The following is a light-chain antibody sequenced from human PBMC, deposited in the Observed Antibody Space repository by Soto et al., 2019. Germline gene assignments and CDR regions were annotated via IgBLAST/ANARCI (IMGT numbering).Light chain of an antibody. CDR2: DVS. J-gene: IGKJ2*01. Sequence: EIVLTQSPATLSLSPGERATLSCRASQSVRTYLTWYQQKPGQAPRVLIYDVSNRATGIPARFSGSGSGTDFTLTISSLDPEDFAVYYCHHRSNWPYTFGQWTSLEIK. CDR3: HHRSNWPYT. CDR1: QSVRTY. V-gene: IGKV3-11*01.